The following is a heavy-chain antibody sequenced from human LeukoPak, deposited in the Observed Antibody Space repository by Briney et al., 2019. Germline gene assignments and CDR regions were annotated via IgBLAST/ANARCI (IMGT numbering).Heavy chain of an antibody. D-gene: IGHD6-13*01. Sequence: GGSLRLSCAASGFTVSSNYMSWVRQAPGKGLEWVSVIYSGGSTYYADSVKGRFTISRDNSKNTLYLQMNSLRAEDTAVYYCARDPMYSSSRSGGYWGQGTLVTVSS. CDR2: IYSGGST. CDR1: GFTVSSNY. V-gene: IGHV3-53*01. CDR3: ARDPMYSSSRSGGY. J-gene: IGHJ4*02.